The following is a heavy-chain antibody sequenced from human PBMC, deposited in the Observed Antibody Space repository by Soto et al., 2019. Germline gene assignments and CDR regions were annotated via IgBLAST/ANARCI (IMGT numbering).Heavy chain of an antibody. V-gene: IGHV1-58*01. J-gene: IGHJ5*02. CDR1: GFIFTSPA. CDR3: AADRGRFGFDP. CDR2: IVVGSGNT. D-gene: IGHD3-3*01. Sequence: GAPVKFSFKASGFIFTSPAVPWGRQARVQPPEWIGWIVVGSGNTNYAQKFQERVTITRDMSTSTAYMELSSLRSEDTAVYYCAADRGRFGFDPWGQGTLVTVS.